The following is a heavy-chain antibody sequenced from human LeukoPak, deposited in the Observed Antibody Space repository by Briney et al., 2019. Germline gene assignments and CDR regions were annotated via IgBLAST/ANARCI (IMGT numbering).Heavy chain of an antibody. CDR1: GDSVNSTRYY. Sequence: SETLSLTCSVSGDSVNSTRYYWGWIRQSPGKGLEWIASNLYSVTSYYNPSFMSRATISVDTSNNQLSLRLTSVTAADTAVYYCARLRDARWLLEYWGQGTLVTVSS. V-gene: IGHV4-39*01. J-gene: IGHJ4*02. CDR3: ARLRDARWLLEY. D-gene: IGHD5-12*01. CDR2: NLYSVTS.